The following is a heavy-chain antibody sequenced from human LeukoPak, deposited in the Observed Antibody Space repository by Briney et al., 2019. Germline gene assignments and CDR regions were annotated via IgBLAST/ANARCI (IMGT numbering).Heavy chain of an antibody. D-gene: IGHD3-22*01. CDR3: AKDYDSSGYYYSARNWFAP. Sequence: PGGSLRLSCAASGFTFSSYWMSWVRQAPGKGLEWVSYISSSGSTIYYADSVKGRFTISRDNAKNSLYLQMNSLRAEDTAVYYCAKDYDSSGYYYSARNWFAPWGQGTLVTVSS. V-gene: IGHV3-48*04. CDR1: GFTFSSYW. CDR2: ISSSGSTI. J-gene: IGHJ5*02.